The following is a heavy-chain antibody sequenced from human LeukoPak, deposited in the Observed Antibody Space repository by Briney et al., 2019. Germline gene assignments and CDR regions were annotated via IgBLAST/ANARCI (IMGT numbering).Heavy chain of an antibody. D-gene: IGHD3-22*01. Sequence: GGSLRLSCAASGFTFSRYWMSWVRQAPGKGLEWVANIKQDGSEEYYVDSVKGRFSISRDNAKNSMYLQMNSLRAEDTAVYYCAKDPSSYDSSGYYPTFDYWGQGTLVTVSS. J-gene: IGHJ4*02. V-gene: IGHV3-7*01. CDR1: GFTFSRYW. CDR3: AKDPSSYDSSGYYPTFDY. CDR2: IKQDGSEE.